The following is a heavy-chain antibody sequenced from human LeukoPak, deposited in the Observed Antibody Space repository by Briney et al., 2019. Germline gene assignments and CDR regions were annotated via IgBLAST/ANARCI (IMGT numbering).Heavy chain of an antibody. CDR3: ARLGPYCGGDCYPRE. J-gene: IGHJ4*02. CDR1: GGSIGSSSYY. V-gene: IGHV4-39*01. Sequence: SETLSLTCTVSGGSIGSSSYYWGWIRQPPGKGLEWIGSIYYSGSTYYNPSLKSRVTISVDTSKNQFSLKLSSVTAADTAVYYCARLGPYCGGDCYPREWGQGTLVTVSS. D-gene: IGHD2-21*02. CDR2: IYYSGST.